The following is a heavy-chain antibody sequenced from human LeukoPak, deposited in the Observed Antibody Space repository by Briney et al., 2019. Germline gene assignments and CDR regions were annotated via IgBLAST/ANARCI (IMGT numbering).Heavy chain of an antibody. Sequence: GGSLRLSCAASGFTFSNYWMSWVRQAPGKGLEWVANIKQDGSEKYYVDSVKGRFTISRDNAKNSLYLQMNSLRAEDTAVYCCASHYSSSWYGYWGQGTLVTVSS. V-gene: IGHV3-7*01. D-gene: IGHD6-13*01. CDR2: IKQDGSEK. J-gene: IGHJ4*02. CDR1: GFTFSNYW. CDR3: ASHYSSSWYGY.